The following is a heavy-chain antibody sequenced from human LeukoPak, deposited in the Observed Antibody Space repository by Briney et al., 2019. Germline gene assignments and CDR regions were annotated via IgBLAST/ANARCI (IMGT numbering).Heavy chain of an antibody. CDR3: ARGTEMTSSSGYYSSHY. Sequence: PSETLSLTCTVSGGSISTFFWTWIRQSAGKGLEWIGRIYMGTTYYNPSVESRATISVDTSNNRFSLKLTSLTAADTAVYYCARGTEMTSSSGYYSSHYWGRGSLMTVSS. CDR2: IYMGTT. V-gene: IGHV4-4*07. J-gene: IGHJ4*02. CDR1: GGSISTFF. D-gene: IGHD3-22*01.